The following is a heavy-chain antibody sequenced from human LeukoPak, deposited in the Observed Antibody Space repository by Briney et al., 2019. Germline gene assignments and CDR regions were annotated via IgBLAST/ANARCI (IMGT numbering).Heavy chain of an antibody. D-gene: IGHD3-10*01. CDR2: INPSGGST. Sequence: GASVKVSCKASGYTFTSYYMHWVRQAPGQGLEWMGIINPSGGSTSYAQKFQGRVTMTRDTSTSTVYMELSSLRSEDTAVYYCARAYYYGSGSYYNAPSSYGMDVWGQGTTVTVSS. V-gene: IGHV1-46*01. J-gene: IGHJ6*02. CDR3: ARAYYYGSGSYYNAPSSYGMDV. CDR1: GYTFTSYY.